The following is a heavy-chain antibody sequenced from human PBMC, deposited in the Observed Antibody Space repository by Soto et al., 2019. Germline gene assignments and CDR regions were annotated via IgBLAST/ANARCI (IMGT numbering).Heavy chain of an antibody. J-gene: IGHJ4*02. CDR2: IWYDGSNK. Sequence: GGSLRLSCAASGFTFSSYGMHWVRQAPGKGLEWVAVIWYDGSNKYYADSVKGRFTISRENSKNTLYLQMNSLRAEDTAVYYCARDPRGYSYGYLPFDYWGQGTLVTVSS. CDR3: ARDPRGYSYGYLPFDY. V-gene: IGHV3-33*01. CDR1: GFTFSSYG. D-gene: IGHD5-18*01.